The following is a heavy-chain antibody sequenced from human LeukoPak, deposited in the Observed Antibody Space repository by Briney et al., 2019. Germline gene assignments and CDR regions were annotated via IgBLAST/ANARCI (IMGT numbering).Heavy chain of an antibody. Sequence: SETLSLTCTVSGGSLSSYYWSWIRQPPGKGLEWIGYIYYSGSTNYNPSLKSRVTISVDTSKNQFSLKLSSVTAADTAVYYCARTLYSGSYYAPYWGQGTLVTVSS. CDR1: GGSLSSYY. V-gene: IGHV4-59*08. CDR3: ARTLYSGSYYAPY. CDR2: IYYSGST. D-gene: IGHD1-26*01. J-gene: IGHJ4*02.